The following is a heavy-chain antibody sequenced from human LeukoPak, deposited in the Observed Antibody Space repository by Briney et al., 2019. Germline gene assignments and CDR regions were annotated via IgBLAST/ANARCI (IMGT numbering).Heavy chain of an antibody. J-gene: IGHJ2*01. D-gene: IGHD3-3*02. CDR3: ARERSISLGFDL. Sequence: PGRSLRLSCAASGFTFSSYWMSWVRQAPGKGLEWVANIKQDGSEKYYVDSVKGRFTISRDNAKNSLYLQTNGLRAEDTAVYYCARERSISLGFDLWGRGTLVTVSS. CDR1: GFTFSSYW. V-gene: IGHV3-7*01. CDR2: IKQDGSEK.